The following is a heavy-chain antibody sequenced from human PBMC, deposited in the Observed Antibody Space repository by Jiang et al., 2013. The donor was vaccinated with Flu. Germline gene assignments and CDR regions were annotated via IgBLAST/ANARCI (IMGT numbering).Heavy chain of an antibody. J-gene: IGHJ4*02. CDR2: IIPSGDST. CDR3: VKSFAPYGSSGYHSYDY. Sequence: QLVESGGGLVQPGGSLRLSCAASGFTFSSYAMTWVRQAPGKGLEWVSAIIPSGDSTYYADSVKGRFTISRDNSKNTLYLQMNSLRVEDTAIYYCVKSFAPYGSSGYHSYDYWGQGTLVTVSS. CDR1: GFTFSSYA. D-gene: IGHD3-22*01. V-gene: IGHV3-23*04.